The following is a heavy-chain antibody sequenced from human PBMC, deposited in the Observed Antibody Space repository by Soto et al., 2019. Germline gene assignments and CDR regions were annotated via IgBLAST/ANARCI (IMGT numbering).Heavy chain of an antibody. CDR1: GGNFNSYA. J-gene: IGHJ6*02. Sequence: QVQLVQSGAEVKKPGSSVKVSCKASGGNFNSYAISWVRQAPGQGLEWMGGIIPFFGTENYAQNFQGRVTITADESTCTAYMELSSLSSEDTSVLYCARVEGYFCSSSSCYGAMDFWGQGTTVTVSS. CDR3: ARVEGYFCSSSSCYGAMDF. D-gene: IGHD2-2*01. CDR2: IIPFFGTE. V-gene: IGHV1-69*01.